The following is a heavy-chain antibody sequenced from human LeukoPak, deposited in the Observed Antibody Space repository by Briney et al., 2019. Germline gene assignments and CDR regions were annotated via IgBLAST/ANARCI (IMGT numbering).Heavy chain of an antibody. V-gene: IGHV2-5*02. Sequence: SGPTLVNPTQTRTLTCTFSVVSLSTGGVDVGWIRQPPGKALEWLALIYWDDDKRYSPSLKSRLTITKDTSKNQLVLTMTNMDPVDTATYYCAHVLNGYPFDYWGQGTLVTVSS. CDR1: VVSLSTGGVD. J-gene: IGHJ4*02. CDR3: AHVLNGYPFDY. CDR2: IYWDDDK. D-gene: IGHD3-9*01.